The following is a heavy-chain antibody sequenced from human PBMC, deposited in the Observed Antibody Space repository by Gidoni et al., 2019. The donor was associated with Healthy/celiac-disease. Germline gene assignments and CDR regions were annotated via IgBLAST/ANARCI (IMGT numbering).Heavy chain of an antibody. Sequence: EVQLLESVGGLVQPGGSLRLSCSASRFTFSSYAMSWVRQAPGKGLEWVSAISGSGGSTYYADAVKGRFTISRDNSKNTLYLKMNSLRAEDTAVYYCAKNRYGSGIPDAFDIWGQGTMVTVSS. V-gene: IGHV3-23*01. D-gene: IGHD3-10*01. CDR2: ISGSGGST. CDR3: AKNRYGSGIPDAFDI. J-gene: IGHJ3*02. CDR1: RFTFSSYA.